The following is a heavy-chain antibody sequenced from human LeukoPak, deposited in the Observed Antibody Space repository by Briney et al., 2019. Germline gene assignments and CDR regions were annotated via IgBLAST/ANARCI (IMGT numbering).Heavy chain of an antibody. V-gene: IGHV3-7*01. CDR2: IKQDGSEK. CDR3: AREAKRYYYDSSGSYYFDY. D-gene: IGHD3-22*01. Sequence: PGGSLRLSCAASGFTFSSYWMSWVRQAPGKGLEWVANIKQDGSEKYYVDSVKGRFTISRDNAKNSLYLQMNSLRAEDTAVYYCAREAKRYYYDSSGSYYFDYWGQGTLVTVSS. CDR1: GFTFSSYW. J-gene: IGHJ4*02.